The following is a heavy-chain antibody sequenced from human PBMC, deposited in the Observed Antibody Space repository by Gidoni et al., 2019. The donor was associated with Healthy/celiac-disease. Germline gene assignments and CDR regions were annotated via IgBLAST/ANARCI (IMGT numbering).Heavy chain of an antibody. J-gene: IGHJ4*02. Sequence: EVQLSVAGGCLVQPGGSLRVSCAASGCTCSSYAISWVRQAPGRGLGVVSAISGSGGSTYYACSVKRRFTISRDNSKNQLYLKMNSLSAEDTAVYYCAKDLGRQYYYDSNGYLPTDYWGQGTLVTVSS. CDR3: AKDLGRQYYYDSNGYLPTDY. CDR1: GCTCSSYA. D-gene: IGHD3-22*01. CDR2: ISGSGGST. V-gene: IGHV3-23*01.